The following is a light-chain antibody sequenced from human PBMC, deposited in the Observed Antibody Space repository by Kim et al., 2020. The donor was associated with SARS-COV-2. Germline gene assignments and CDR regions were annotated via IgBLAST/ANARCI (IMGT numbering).Light chain of an antibody. J-gene: IGKJ2*01. CDR1: HSVDSN. CDR3: KKCSHWATYT. V-gene: IGKV3-15*01. Sequence: EIVMTQSPATLSVAPGERVTLSCRASHSVDSNLAWYQQRPGQPPRLLIYGASTSATDIPARFSGSGSGTEFTLIISSLQSEDFAVYYCKKCSHWATYTCGEGTKLEI. CDR2: GAS.